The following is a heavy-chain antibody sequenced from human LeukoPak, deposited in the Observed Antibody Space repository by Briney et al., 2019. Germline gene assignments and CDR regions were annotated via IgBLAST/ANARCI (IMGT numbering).Heavy chain of an antibody. D-gene: IGHD6-13*01. CDR3: ARSTVTVAAAGIDY. CDR2: ISGSGDRT. Sequence: GGSLRLSCAASGFPFSGYALGWVRQPPGKGLEWVSAISGSGDRTYYADPVRGRFTISRDGSRNTLFLQMNSLRVEDTAVYYCARSTVTVAAAGIDYWGQGTLVTVSS. V-gene: IGHV3-23*01. CDR1: GFPFSGYA. J-gene: IGHJ4*02.